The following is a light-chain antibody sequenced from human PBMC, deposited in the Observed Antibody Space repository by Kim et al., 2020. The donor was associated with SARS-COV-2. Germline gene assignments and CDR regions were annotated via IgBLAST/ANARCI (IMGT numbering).Light chain of an antibody. CDR2: STA. V-gene: IGLV7-43*01. CDR3: LYYYDGAWV. CDR1: TEDVTSCNY. Sequence: PGGTVTLTCASSTEDVTSCNYPSWFQKKPGQAPRQLIYSTANKQSWTPARFSGSRLGDKAALTLSGVQPEDVADYYCLYYYDGAWVFGGGTKVTVL. J-gene: IGLJ3*02.